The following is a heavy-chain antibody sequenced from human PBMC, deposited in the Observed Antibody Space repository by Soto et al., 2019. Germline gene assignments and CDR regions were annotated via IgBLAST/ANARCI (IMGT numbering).Heavy chain of an antibody. CDR2: MNPNSGNT. D-gene: IGHD1-26*01. CDR1: GYTFTGYD. CDR3: AGEKVGTTGIDF. Sequence: QAQLVQSGAEVKKPGASVKVSCKASGYTFTGYDINWVRQATGQGLEWMGWMNPNSGNTGYAQNFQGRVTMTRDNSXSTAYMELTXXXDDDSAVYYCAGEKVGTTGIDFWGQGTLVTVSS. V-gene: IGHV1-8*01. J-gene: IGHJ4*02.